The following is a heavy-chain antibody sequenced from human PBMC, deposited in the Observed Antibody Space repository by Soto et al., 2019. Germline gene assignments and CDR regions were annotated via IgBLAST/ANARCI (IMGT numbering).Heavy chain of an antibody. Sequence: GESLKISCAASGFTFSSYSMNWVRQAPGKGLEWVSSISSSSSYIYYADSVKGRFTISRDNAKNSLYLQMNSLRAEDTAVYYCARDRQPSDYDFWSGLDYWGQGTLVTVSS. CDR2: ISSSSSYI. J-gene: IGHJ4*02. CDR3: ARDRQPSDYDFWSGLDY. CDR1: GFTFSSYS. D-gene: IGHD3-3*01. V-gene: IGHV3-21*01.